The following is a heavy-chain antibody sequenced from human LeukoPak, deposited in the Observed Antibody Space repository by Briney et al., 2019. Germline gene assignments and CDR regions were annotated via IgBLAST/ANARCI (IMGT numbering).Heavy chain of an antibody. Sequence: SETLSLTCTVSGGSISSYYWSWIRQPPGKGLECIGYIYYSGSTNYNPSLKSRVTISVDTSKNQFSLKLSSVTAADTAVYYCARHSPPYYYDSSGYSGFDYWGQGTLVTVSS. CDR1: GGSISSYY. CDR2: IYYSGST. D-gene: IGHD3-22*01. J-gene: IGHJ4*02. V-gene: IGHV4-59*08. CDR3: ARHSPPYYYDSSGYSGFDY.